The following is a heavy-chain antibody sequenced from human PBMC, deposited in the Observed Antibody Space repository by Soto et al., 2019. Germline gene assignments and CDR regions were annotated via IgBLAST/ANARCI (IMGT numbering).Heavy chain of an antibody. Sequence: QVQLVQSGAEEKKPGASVKVSCKASGYTFTSYAMHWVRQAPGQRLEWMGWINAGNGNTKYSQKFQGRVTITRDTSASTAYMELSSLRSEDTAVYYCARSIVVVTALPYWGPGALVTVSS. CDR2: INAGNGNT. CDR1: GYTFTSYA. V-gene: IGHV1-3*05. J-gene: IGHJ4*02. D-gene: IGHD2-21*02. CDR3: ARSIVVVTALPY.